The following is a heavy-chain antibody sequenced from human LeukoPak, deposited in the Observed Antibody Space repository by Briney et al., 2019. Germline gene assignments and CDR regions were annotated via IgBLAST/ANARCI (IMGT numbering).Heavy chain of an antibody. CDR3: AREGRLAQLSDFFDY. CDR2: ISYDGSNS. CDR1: GFTFSSYG. D-gene: IGHD1-1*01. Sequence: GRSLRPSCAASGFTFSSYGMRWVSHAPGEGRGWEGDISYDGSNSYYGDSVKGRFTMSRDNSKNTVYLQMNSLREEDTAIYYCAREGRLAQLSDFFDYCGQGTLVTVSS. V-gene: IGHV3-30*03. J-gene: IGHJ4*02.